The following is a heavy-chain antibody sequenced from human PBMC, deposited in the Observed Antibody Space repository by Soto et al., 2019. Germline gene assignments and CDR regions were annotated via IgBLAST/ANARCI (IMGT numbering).Heavy chain of an antibody. J-gene: IGHJ6*02. V-gene: IGHV2-5*02. CDR3: AHARHPYDSYGMDV. Sequence: QITLKESGPTLVKPTQTLTLTCTFSGFSLTTSGVGVGWIRQPPGKALEWLALIYWDDGKRYSPSLKSRLTITTDTSKNQLVLTMTNMDPVDTATYYCAHARHPYDSYGMDVWGQGTTVTVSS. CDR1: GFSLTTSGVG. CDR2: IYWDDGK.